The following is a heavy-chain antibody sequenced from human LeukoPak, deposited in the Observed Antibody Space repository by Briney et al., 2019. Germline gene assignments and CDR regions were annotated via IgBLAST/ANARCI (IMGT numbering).Heavy chain of an antibody. J-gene: IGHJ3*02. Sequence: HSGGSLRLSCAASGFTCRSYAMSWVRQAPGKGLEWVAAISVSGGSTYYADSVKGRFTISRDNYKNSLYLQMNSLKAEDTAVYYCAKYTLYSDAAPDAFHIWGQGTMVTVSS. CDR2: ISVSGGST. CDR1: GFTCRSYA. D-gene: IGHD2-8*01. CDR3: AKYTLYSDAAPDAFHI. V-gene: IGHV3-23*01.